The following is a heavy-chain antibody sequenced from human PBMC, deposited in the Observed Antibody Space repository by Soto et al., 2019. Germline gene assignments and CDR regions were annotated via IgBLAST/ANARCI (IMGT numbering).Heavy chain of an antibody. CDR1: GYIFTSYW. J-gene: IGHJ4*02. Sequence: GESLKISCKGSGYIFTSYWISWVLQMPGKGLEWMGIIYPGDSDTRYSPSFQGQVTISADKSISTAYLQWSSLKASDTAMYYCARPGRWLQSGFDYWGQGTLVTV. D-gene: IGHD3-10*01. CDR2: IYPGDSDT. CDR3: ARPGRWLQSGFDY. V-gene: IGHV5-51*01.